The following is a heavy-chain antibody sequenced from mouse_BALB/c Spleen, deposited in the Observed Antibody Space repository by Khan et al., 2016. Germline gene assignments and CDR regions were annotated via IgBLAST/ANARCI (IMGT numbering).Heavy chain of an antibody. CDR2: IDPANGNT. V-gene: IGHV14-3*02. CDR3: ARHWDWYFDV. Sequence: VQLQQSGAELVKPGASVKLSCTASGFNIKDTYMHWVKQRPEQGLEWLGRIDPANGNTKYDPKFQGKATITADTSSNTAYLQLSSLTSEDTAVYYCARHWDWYFDVWGAGTTVTVSS. CDR1: GFNIKDTY. D-gene: IGHD4-1*01. J-gene: IGHJ1*01.